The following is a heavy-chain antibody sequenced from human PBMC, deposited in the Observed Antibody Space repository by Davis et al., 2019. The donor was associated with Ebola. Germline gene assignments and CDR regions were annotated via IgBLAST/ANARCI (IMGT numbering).Heavy chain of an antibody. CDR1: GSSFISYY. CDR2: IYYSGST. V-gene: IGHV4-59*12. J-gene: IGHJ5*02. Sequence: SEPLSLTCTVPGSSFISYYWSWFRQPPGKGLEWIGYIYYSGSTNYNPTPKSRVTISVDTSKNQFSLKLSSVTAADTAVYYCARGRAYNWFDPWGQGTLVTVSS. CDR3: ARGRAYNWFDP.